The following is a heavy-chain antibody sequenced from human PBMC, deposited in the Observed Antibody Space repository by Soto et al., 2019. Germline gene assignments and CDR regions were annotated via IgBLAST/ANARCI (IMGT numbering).Heavy chain of an antibody. CDR3: ARSRYCSSTSCFRFDY. Sequence: GASVKVSCKASGYTFTSYAMHWVRQAPGQRLEWMGRINAGNGNTKYSQKFQGRVTITRDTSASTAYMELSSLRSEDTAVYYCARSRYCSSTSCFRFDYWGQGTLVTVSS. V-gene: IGHV1-3*01. J-gene: IGHJ4*02. CDR2: INAGNGNT. CDR1: GYTFTSYA. D-gene: IGHD2-2*01.